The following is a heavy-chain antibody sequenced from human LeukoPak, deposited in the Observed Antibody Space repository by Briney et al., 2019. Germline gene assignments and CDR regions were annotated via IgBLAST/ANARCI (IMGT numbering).Heavy chain of an antibody. V-gene: IGHV3-23*01. Sequence: GGSLRLSCAASGFSFSTYAMTWVRQAPGQGLGGGSTIGGSGDSTYYVDSVQGRFTISRDNSKNTLYLHMDSLRDEDTAVYHCTRYYYDSNGYRIDYWGQGALVTVTS. CDR2: IGGSGDST. J-gene: IGHJ4*02. CDR3: TRYYYDSNGYRIDY. CDR1: GFSFSTYA. D-gene: IGHD3-22*01.